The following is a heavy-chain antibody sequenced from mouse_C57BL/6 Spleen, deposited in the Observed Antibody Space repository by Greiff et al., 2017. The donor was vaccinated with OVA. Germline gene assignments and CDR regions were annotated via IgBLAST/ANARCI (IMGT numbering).Heavy chain of an antibody. CDR2: IDPSDSYT. J-gene: IGHJ4*01. CDR3: ARGTLYYYAMDY. Sequence: QVQLQQPGAELVKPGASVKLSCKASGYTFTSYWMQWVKQRPGQGLEWIGEIDPSDSYTNYNQKFKGKATLTVDKSSSTAYMELNSLTSEDSAVYYCARGTLYYYAMDYWGQGTSVTVSS. V-gene: IGHV1-50*01. D-gene: IGHD2-14*01. CDR1: GYTFTSYW.